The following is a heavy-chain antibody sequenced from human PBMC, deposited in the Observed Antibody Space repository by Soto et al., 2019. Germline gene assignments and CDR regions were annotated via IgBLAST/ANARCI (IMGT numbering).Heavy chain of an antibody. Sequence: SETLSLTCTVSGGSISSYYWSWIRQPPGKGLEWIGYIYYSGSTNYNPSLKSRVTISVDTSKNQFSLKLSSVTAADTAVYYCARGRITMVRGGSYYFDYWGQGTLVTVSS. CDR1: GGSISSYY. CDR3: ARGRITMVRGGSYYFDY. J-gene: IGHJ4*02. D-gene: IGHD3-10*01. V-gene: IGHV4-59*01. CDR2: IYYSGST.